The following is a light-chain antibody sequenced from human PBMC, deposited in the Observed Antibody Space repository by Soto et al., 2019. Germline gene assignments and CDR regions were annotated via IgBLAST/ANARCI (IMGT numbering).Light chain of an antibody. Sequence: EIVLTQSPGALSLSPGERATLSCRASQRITNNFFAWFQQKPGLAPRLLIHGASTRASGVPGRFSGGGSGTDFVLTISRLEPEDYAVYYCQQYGRSPFTFRQGTKLQIK. CDR3: QQYGRSPFT. J-gene: IGKJ2*01. CDR1: QRITNNF. CDR2: GAS. V-gene: IGKV3-20*01.